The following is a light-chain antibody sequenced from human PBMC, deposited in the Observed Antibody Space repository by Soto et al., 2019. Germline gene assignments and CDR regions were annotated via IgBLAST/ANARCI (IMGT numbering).Light chain of an antibody. V-gene: IGKV1-39*01. J-gene: IGKJ1*01. CDR3: QQSYNTPRT. CDR2: DAS. Sequence: IEVTQSPSSLAASLGDRVTITCRASQTIGTYVNWYRQKSGAAPELLIYDASTLQSGVPSRFRGGASGTDFTLTISSLQLDDFATYYCQQSYNTPRTFGQGTKVESK. CDR1: QTIGTY.